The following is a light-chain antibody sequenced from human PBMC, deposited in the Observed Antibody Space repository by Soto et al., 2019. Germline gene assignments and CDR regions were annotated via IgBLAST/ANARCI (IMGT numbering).Light chain of an antibody. CDR1: SREVGTYNL. J-gene: IGLJ1*01. CDR3: CSYAGSSYV. Sequence: QSVLTQPASVSGSPGQSITISCTGSSREVGTYNLVSWYQQHPGEAPKLMIYEVTKRPSGVSYRFSGSKSGNTASLTISGLQAEDEADYYCCSYAGSSYVFGTGTKVTVL. CDR2: EVT. V-gene: IGLV2-23*02.